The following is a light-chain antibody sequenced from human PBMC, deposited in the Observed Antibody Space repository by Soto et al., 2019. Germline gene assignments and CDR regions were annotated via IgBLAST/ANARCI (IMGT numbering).Light chain of an antibody. CDR1: QSMKRRY. V-gene: IGKV3-20*01. CDR2: AAS. CDR3: HQYDNTPQT. Sequence: EIVLMQSPGTLSLSPGESATLFCRASQSMKRRYLAWYQQKPGQAPRVLIYAASIRATGIPDRFSGSGSGTDFSLTIIRLEPEDFAVYYCHQYDNTPQTFGQGTKVEIK. J-gene: IGKJ2*01.